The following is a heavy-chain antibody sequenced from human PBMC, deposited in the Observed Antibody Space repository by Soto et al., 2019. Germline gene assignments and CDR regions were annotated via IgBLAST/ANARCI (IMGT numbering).Heavy chain of an antibody. D-gene: IGHD2-15*01. CDR1: GYTFTSYD. CDR3: ARARVDWFDP. CDR2: MNPNSGNT. Sequence: VQLVQSGAEEKKPGASVKVSCKASGYTFTSYDINWVRKATGQGLEWMGWMNPNSGNTGYAQKFQGRVTMTRNTSISTAYMELSILISEDTAAYYCARARVDWFDPWGQRTLVTVSS. J-gene: IGHJ5*02. V-gene: IGHV1-8*01.